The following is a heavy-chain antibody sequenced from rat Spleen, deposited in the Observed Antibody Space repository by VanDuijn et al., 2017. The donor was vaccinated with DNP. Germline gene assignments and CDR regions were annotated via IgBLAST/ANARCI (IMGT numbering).Heavy chain of an antibody. CDR3: ARWGVNYGSNWFAY. CDR1: GSTFSNYD. V-gene: IGHV5-25*01. J-gene: IGHJ3*01. D-gene: IGHD1-6*01. Sequence: EVQLVESGGGLVQPGRSLKLSCAVSGSTFSNYDMAWVRQAPTKGLEWVASISTSGGSTYYRDSVKGRFTVSRDDAKSTLYLQMDSLRSEDTATYYCARWGVNYGSNWFAYWGQGTLVTVSS. CDR2: ISTSGGST.